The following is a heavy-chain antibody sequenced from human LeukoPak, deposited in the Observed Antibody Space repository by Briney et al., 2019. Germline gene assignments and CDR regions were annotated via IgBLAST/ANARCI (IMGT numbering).Heavy chain of an antibody. D-gene: IGHD3-22*01. CDR1: GFTFTTSG. J-gene: IGHJ4*02. CDR2: IVVGSGNT. V-gene: IGHV1-58*02. Sequence: SVKASDTPSGFTFTTSGTQGVRQARGQRLEWIGWIVVGSGNTNYAQKFQERVTITRDMSTSTAYMELSSLRSEDTAVYYCAAAYRYFDNSGGYCDYWGQRALVTVSS. CDR3: AAAYRYFDNSGGYCDY.